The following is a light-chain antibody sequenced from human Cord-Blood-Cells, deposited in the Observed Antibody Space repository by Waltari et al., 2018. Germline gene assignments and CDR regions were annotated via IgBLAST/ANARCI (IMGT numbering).Light chain of an antibody. V-gene: IGKV3-20*01. CDR2: GAS. CDR3: QQYGSAPLT. Sequence: VVTQAHGTPTLCPGKQGTRSCRARHSVSSSYLAWYQQKPGQAPRLLIYGASSRATGIPSRFSGSGSGTDFTLTISRLEPEDFAVYYCQQYGSAPLTFGGGTKVEIK. J-gene: IGKJ4*01. CDR1: HSVSSSY.